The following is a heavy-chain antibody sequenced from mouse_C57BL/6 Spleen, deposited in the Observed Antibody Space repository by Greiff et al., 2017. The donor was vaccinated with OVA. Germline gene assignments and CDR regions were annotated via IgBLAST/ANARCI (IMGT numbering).Heavy chain of an antibody. CDR3: ARSYYSLYAMDY. Sequence: QVHVKQPGAELVRPGSSVKLSCKASGYTFTSYWMHWVKQRPIQGLEWIGNIDPSDSETHYNQKFKDKATLTVDKSSSTAYMQLSSLTSEDSAVYYCARSYYSLYAMDYWGQGTSVTVSS. J-gene: IGHJ4*01. CDR2: IDPSDSET. CDR1: GYTFTSYW. D-gene: IGHD2-12*01. V-gene: IGHV1-52*01.